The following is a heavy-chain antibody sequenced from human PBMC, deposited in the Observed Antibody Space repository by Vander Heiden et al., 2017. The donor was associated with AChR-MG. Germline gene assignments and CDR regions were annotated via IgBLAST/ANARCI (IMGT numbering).Heavy chain of an antibody. V-gene: IGHV3-23*01. Sequence: EVQLLESGGGLVQPGGSLRLSCAASGLPLRKCPMGWVGQAPGKGLEWVSAIGGSGGSTYYADSVKGRFTISRDNSKNTLYLQMNSLRAEDTAIYYCAKGSAVSYYYYYMDVWGKGTTVTVSS. CDR2: IGGSGGST. J-gene: IGHJ6*03. CDR3: AKGSAVSYYYYYMDV. CDR1: GLPLRKCP.